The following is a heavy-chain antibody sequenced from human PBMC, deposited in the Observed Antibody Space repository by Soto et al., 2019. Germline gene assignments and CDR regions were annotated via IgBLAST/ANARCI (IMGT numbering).Heavy chain of an antibody. V-gene: IGHV4-59*01. Sequence: ETLSITCTVSGGSISSYYWSWIRQPPGKGLEWIGYIYYSGSTNYNPSLKSRFTISVDTSKNQFSLKLSSVTAAYTAVYYCARDQGSYYGMDVWGQGTTVTVSS. CDR2: IYYSGST. CDR3: ARDQGSYYGMDV. J-gene: IGHJ6*02. CDR1: GGSISSYY.